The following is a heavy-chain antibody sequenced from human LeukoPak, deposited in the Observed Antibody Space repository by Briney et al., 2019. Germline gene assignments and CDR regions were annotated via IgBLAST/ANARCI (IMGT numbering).Heavy chain of an antibody. CDR1: GFTFSSYA. CDR2: ISGSGGST. Sequence: QPGGSLRLSCAASGFTFSSYAMSWVRQAPGKGLEWVSVISGSGGSTYYADSVKGRFTISRDNSKNTLYLQMNSLRAEDTAVYYCATHPIVVVPAAIGNDRPMADYWGQGTLVTVSS. V-gene: IGHV3-23*01. CDR3: ATHPIVVVPAAIGNDRPMADY. D-gene: IGHD2-2*02. J-gene: IGHJ4*02.